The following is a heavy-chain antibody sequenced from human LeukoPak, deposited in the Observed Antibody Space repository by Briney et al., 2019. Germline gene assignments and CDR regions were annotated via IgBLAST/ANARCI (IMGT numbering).Heavy chain of an antibody. D-gene: IGHD3-22*01. J-gene: IGHJ6*02. CDR1: GFTFSSYA. V-gene: IGHV3-23*01. Sequence: GGSLRLSCAASGFTFSSYAMSWVRQAPGKGLEWVSAISGSGGSTYYADSVKGRFTISRDNPKNTLYLQMNSLRAEDTAVYYCAKGNYDSSGYYSYYYYGMDVWGQGTTVTVSS. CDR3: AKGNYDSSGYYSYYYYGMDV. CDR2: ISGSGGST.